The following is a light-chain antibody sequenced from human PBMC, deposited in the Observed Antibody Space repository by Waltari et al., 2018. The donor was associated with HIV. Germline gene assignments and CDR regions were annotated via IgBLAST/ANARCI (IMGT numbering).Light chain of an antibody. CDR3: QQYGTSPFT. CDR2: AAS. V-gene: IGKV3-20*01. J-gene: IGKJ3*01. CDR1: QSVSSNY. Sequence: ELVFTQSPDTLSLSPGDRATLSCRASQSVSSNYLAWYQQKPGQAPRLLIYAASRRATGIPDRFSGSGSGTDFTLTINRLEPEDFAVYYCQQYGTSPFTFGPGTKVDIK.